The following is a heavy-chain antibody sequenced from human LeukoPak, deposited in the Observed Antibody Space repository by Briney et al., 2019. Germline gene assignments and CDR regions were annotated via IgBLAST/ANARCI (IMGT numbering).Heavy chain of an antibody. J-gene: IGHJ5*02. Sequence: GGSLRLSCAASGFTFSDYYMSWIRQAPGKGLEWVSYISSSSGTIYYADSVEGRFTISRDNAKNSLYLQMNSLRAEDTAVYYCARDHSATSSWFDPWGQGTLVTVSS. CDR2: ISSSSGTI. CDR1: GFTFSDYY. D-gene: IGHD2-15*01. CDR3: ARDHSATSSWFDP. V-gene: IGHV3-11*01.